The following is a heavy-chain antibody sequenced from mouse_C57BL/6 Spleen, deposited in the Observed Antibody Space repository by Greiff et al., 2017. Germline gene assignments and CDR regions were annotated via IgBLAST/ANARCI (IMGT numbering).Heavy chain of an antibody. J-gene: IGHJ2*01. V-gene: IGHV5-9-1*02. D-gene: IGHD1-1*01. CDR1: GFTFSSYA. CDR2: ISSGGDYI. Sequence: EVQRVESGEGLVKPGGSLKLSCAASGFTFSSYAMSWVRQTPEKRLEWVAYISSGGDYIYYADTVKGRFTISRDNARNTLYLQMSSLKSEDTAMXDCTRGNYYGSSFYDFDYWGQGTTLTVSS. CDR3: TRGNYYGSSFYDFDY.